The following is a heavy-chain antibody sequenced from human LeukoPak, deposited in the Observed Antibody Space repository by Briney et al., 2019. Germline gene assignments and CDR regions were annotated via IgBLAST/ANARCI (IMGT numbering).Heavy chain of an antibody. CDR2: ISAYNGNT. D-gene: IGHD6-19*01. Sequence: ASVKVSCKASGGTFSSYAISWVRQAPGQGLEWIGWISAYNGNTDYAQKLQGRVTMTTDTSTSTAYMELRSLRSDDTAVYYCAREGLVKAVAGTTYYFDYWGQGTLVTVSS. CDR1: GGTFSSYA. J-gene: IGHJ4*02. V-gene: IGHV1-18*01. CDR3: AREGLVKAVAGTTYYFDY.